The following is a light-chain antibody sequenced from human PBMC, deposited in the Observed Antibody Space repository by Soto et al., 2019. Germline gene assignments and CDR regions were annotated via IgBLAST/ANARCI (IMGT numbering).Light chain of an antibody. Sequence: DIVMTQSPLSLPATPGEPASISCRSSQSLVDDNGYNRLDWYLQKPGQSPQLLIYLATNRASGVPDRLGGSGSGTNLTLKVSRVEAEDVWVYYCLHALEIPPAFGPGTKVDIK. CDR1: QSLVDDNGYNR. V-gene: IGKV2-28*01. CDR3: LHALEIPPA. J-gene: IGKJ3*01. CDR2: LAT.